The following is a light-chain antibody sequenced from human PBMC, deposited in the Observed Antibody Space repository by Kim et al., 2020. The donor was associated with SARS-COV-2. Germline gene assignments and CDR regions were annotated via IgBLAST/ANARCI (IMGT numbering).Light chain of an antibody. CDR1: QSVSTN. Sequence: SLSPGERATLSCRASQSVSTNLVWYQQRPGQAPRLLIYDASSRATGIPARFSGSGSGTEFTLTISILQSEDFAVYYCQQYNNFRTFGQGTKVDIK. CDR2: DAS. J-gene: IGKJ1*01. CDR3: QQYNNFRT. V-gene: IGKV3-15*01.